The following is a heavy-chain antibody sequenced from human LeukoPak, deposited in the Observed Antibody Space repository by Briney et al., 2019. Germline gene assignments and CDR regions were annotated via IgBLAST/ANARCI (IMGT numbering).Heavy chain of an antibody. V-gene: IGHV4-34*01. J-gene: IGHJ4*01. D-gene: IGHD2-15*01. CDR3: ARGQSDCSGGSCSYYFDY. CDR1: VGSLSGYY. CDR2: INHSGST. Sequence: SETLSLTCAVYVGSLSGYYWSWIRQPPGKGLEWTGEINHSGSTNYNPSLKSRVTISVDTSKYQFSLKLSSVTAADTAVYYCARGQSDCSGGSCSYYFDYWGHGTLVTVSS.